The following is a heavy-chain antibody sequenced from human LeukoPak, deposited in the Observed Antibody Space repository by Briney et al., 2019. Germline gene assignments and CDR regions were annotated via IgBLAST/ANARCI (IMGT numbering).Heavy chain of an antibody. CDR3: AKDPDLAADYNFDY. Sequence: PATSLRLSCAASGFTFRTYALHWVRQAPGKGLEWVAVILHDGRNKYYADSVKGRFTISRDNSKNTLYLQLNSLRAEDTAVYYCAKDPDLAADYNFDYWGQGALVTVSS. CDR2: ILHDGRNK. V-gene: IGHV3-30*04. D-gene: IGHD6-13*01. J-gene: IGHJ4*02. CDR1: GFTFRTYA.